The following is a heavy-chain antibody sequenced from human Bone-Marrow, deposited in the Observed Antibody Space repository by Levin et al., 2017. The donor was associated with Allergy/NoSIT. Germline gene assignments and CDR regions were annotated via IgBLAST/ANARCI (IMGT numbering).Heavy chain of an antibody. J-gene: IGHJ4*02. CDR3: ARASGTYDY. D-gene: IGHD1-26*01. Sequence: GGSLRLSCAASGFIFTTYGMHWVRQAPGKGLEWVAVIWPDGSNKYYADSVKGRFTISRDDSKNTVYLQMNSLRAEDTAMYYCARASGTYDYWGQGTLVTVSS. CDR2: IWPDGSNK. CDR1: GFIFTTYG. V-gene: IGHV3-33*01.